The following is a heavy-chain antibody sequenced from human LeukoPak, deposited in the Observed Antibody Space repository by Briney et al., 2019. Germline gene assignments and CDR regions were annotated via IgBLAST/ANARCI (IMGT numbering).Heavy chain of an antibody. Sequence: GASLRLSCAASGFTFSSYAMSWVRQAPGKGLEWVSVISGSGGNTYYADSVKGRFTISRDNSKNTPYLQMNSLRAEDTAIYYCAKDGKGAPVAGTGYFDYWGQGTLVTVSS. D-gene: IGHD6-19*01. CDR1: GFTFSSYA. J-gene: IGHJ4*02. CDR3: AKDGKGAPVAGTGYFDY. CDR2: ISGSGGNT. V-gene: IGHV3-23*01.